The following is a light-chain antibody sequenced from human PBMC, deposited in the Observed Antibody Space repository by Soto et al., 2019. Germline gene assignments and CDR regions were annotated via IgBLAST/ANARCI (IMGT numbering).Light chain of an antibody. V-gene: IGKV3-20*01. Sequence: EIVLTQSPGTLSLSPGERATLSCRASQSVSSSYLAWYQQKPGQAPSLLIYCASSRATGIPDQFSDSGSRTYFTLSIVRLEPEDFGVYYCHQNGSAPRVTFGGGTKVEIK. CDR1: QSVSSSY. J-gene: IGKJ4*01. CDR2: CAS. CDR3: HQNGSAPRVT.